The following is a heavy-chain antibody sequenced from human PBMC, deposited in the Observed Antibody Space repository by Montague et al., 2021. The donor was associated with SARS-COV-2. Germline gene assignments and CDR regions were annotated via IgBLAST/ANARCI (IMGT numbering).Heavy chain of an antibody. J-gene: IGHJ4*02. CDR2: IYYSGST. CDR1: GGSFSDYY. Sequence: SETLSLTCAVYGGSFSDYYWSWIRQPPGKGLEWIGYIYYSGSTNYNPSLKSRVTISVDTSKNQFSLKLSSVTAADTAVYYCARVFPRWLQFDPYFDYWGQGTLVTVSS. CDR3: ARVFPRWLQFDPYFDY. D-gene: IGHD5-24*01. V-gene: IGHV4-59*01.